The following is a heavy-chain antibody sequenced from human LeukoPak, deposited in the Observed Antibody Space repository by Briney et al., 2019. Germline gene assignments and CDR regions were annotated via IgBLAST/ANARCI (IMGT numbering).Heavy chain of an antibody. V-gene: IGHV4-59*01. Sequence: SETLSLTCTVSGGSISSYYWSWIRQPPGKGLEWIGYIYYSGSTNYNPSLKSRVTISVDTSKNQFSLKLSSVTAADTAVYYCARRVSGGSGSDWFDPWGQGTLVTVSS. CDR3: ARRVSGGSGSDWFDP. CDR2: IYYSGST. D-gene: IGHD3-10*01. J-gene: IGHJ5*02. CDR1: GGSISSYY.